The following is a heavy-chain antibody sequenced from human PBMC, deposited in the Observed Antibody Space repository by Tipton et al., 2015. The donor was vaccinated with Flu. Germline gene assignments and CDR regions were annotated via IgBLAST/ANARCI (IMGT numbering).Heavy chain of an antibody. V-gene: IGHV4-39*07. D-gene: IGHD3-22*01. Sequence: LRLSCTVSGDSMSSFYWTWIRQPPGKGPEWIGSMLYGGSTYYNPSLESRVTISLDTSKNQFSLKLSSVTAADTAVYYCAGDDSGFNDYWGPGTLVTGSS. CDR1: GDSMSSFY. CDR3: AGDDSGFNDY. J-gene: IGHJ4*02. CDR2: MLYGGST.